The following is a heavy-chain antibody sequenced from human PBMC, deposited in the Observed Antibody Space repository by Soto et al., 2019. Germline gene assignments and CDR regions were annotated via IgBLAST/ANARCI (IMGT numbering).Heavy chain of an antibody. D-gene: IGHD3-9*01. CDR3: ATSFRYFDN. Sequence: GGSLRLSCAVSGFTPTTTPLSWVRQPPGKGLEWVATVSGAASHTYYVDSVRGRFFISRDNSKNTVTLQMNNLTVDDTAVYYCATSFRYFDNWGQGTRVTVSS. CDR1: GFTPTTTP. V-gene: IGHV3-23*01. CDR2: VSGAASHT. J-gene: IGHJ4*02.